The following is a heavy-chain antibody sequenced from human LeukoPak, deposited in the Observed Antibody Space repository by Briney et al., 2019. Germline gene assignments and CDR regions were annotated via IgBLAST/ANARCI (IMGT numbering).Heavy chain of an antibody. D-gene: IGHD3-22*01. Sequence: PSETLSLTCTVSGGSISSYYWSWIRQPPGKGLEWIGYIYYSGSTNYNPSLKSRVTISVDTSKNQFSLKLSSVTAADTAVYYCASYYYDSSGYYYVHYWGQRTLVTVSS. CDR1: GGSISSYY. V-gene: IGHV4-59*01. J-gene: IGHJ4*02. CDR2: IYYSGST. CDR3: ASYYYDSSGYYYVHY.